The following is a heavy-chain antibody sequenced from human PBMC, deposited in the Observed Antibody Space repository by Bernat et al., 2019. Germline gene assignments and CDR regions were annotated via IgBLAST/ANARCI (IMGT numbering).Heavy chain of an antibody. D-gene: IGHD4-17*01. Sequence: VQLLESGGGLVQPGGSLRLSCAASGFTFSSYGMHWVRQAPGKGLEWVAVIWYDGSNKYYADSVKGRFTISRDNSKNTLYLQMNSLRAEDTAVYYCARDPAYGDYGIDYWGQGTLVTVSS. CDR3: ARDPAYGDYGIDY. J-gene: IGHJ4*02. V-gene: IGHV3-33*01. CDR2: IWYDGSNK. CDR1: GFTFSSYG.